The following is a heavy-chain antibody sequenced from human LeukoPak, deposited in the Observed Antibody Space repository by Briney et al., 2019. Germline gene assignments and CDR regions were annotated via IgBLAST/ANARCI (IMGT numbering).Heavy chain of an antibody. CDR3: ARDGRSSSWGGDLDY. D-gene: IGHD6-13*01. V-gene: IGHV4-4*07. Sequence: SETLSLTCTVSGGSISSYYWSWIRQPAGKGLEWIGRIYTSGSTNYNPSLKSRVTKSVDTSKNQFSLKLSSVTAADTAVYYCARDGRSSSWGGDLDYWGQGTLVTVSS. CDR2: IYTSGST. J-gene: IGHJ4*02. CDR1: GGSISSYY.